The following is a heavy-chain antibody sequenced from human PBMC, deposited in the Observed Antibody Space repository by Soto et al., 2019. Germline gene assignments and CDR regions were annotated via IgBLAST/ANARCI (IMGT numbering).Heavy chain of an antibody. D-gene: IGHD1-20*01. J-gene: IGHJ4*02. Sequence: QLQLQESGPGLVKSSETLSLTCSVSGASVSSSHYWGWIRQPPGKGLEWIGSVSYSGSPYYSPSFKRRITLSVDTSNNQFSLRVRSVTATDTAVYFCARHYNTGAFFDYWGQGKLVTVSS. V-gene: IGHV4-39*01. CDR2: VSYSGSP. CDR1: GASVSSSHY. CDR3: ARHYNTGAFFDY.